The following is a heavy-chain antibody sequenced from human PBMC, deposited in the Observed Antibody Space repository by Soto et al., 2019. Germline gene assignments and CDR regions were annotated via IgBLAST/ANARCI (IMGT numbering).Heavy chain of an antibody. CDR1: GFSLRSSGVG. J-gene: IGHJ4*02. D-gene: IGHD3-22*01. V-gene: IGHV2-5*02. CDR2: IFWDNDK. CDR3: ARLFYYDSSGYLRPFDY. Sequence: QITLKESGPTLVKPTETLTLTCTFSGFSLRSSGVGVGWIRQSPGKALDWLTLIFWDNDKRYSPSLKSRHTITKDTSKNQVVLTMDIMDPVYTDTYHCARLFYYDSSGYLRPFDYWGPGTLVTVSS.